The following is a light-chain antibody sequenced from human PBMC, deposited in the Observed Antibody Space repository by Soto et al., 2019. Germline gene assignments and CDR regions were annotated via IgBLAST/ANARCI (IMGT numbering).Light chain of an antibody. Sequence: EIVLTQFPGTLSLSPGERATLSCRASQSVGSYLGWYQLRPGQAPRLLIYDTSNRATGIPARFSGSGSGTDFTLTISSLDPEDFAVYYCQQRSHWPLTFGPGTKVDIK. V-gene: IGKV3-11*01. CDR2: DTS. CDR1: QSVGSY. J-gene: IGKJ3*01. CDR3: QQRSHWPLT.